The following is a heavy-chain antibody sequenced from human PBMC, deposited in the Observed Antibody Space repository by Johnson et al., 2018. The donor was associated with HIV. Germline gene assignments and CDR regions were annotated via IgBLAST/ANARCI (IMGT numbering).Heavy chain of an antibody. CDR2: ISSSGSTI. J-gene: IGHJ3*02. Sequence: VQLVESGGGVVRPGGSLRLSCAASGFTFDDYGMSWVRQAPGKGLEWVSYISSSGSTIYYADSVKGRFTISRDNAKNSLYLQMNSLRAEDTAVYYCARNSGNGLVLRGDAFDMWGQGTMVTVSS. D-gene: IGHD2-8*01. V-gene: IGHV3-48*04. CDR1: GFTFDDYG. CDR3: ARNSGNGLVLRGDAFDM.